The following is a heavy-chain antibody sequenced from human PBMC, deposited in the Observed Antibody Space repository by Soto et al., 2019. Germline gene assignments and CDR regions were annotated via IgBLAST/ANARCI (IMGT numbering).Heavy chain of an antibody. Sequence: ASLKVSCNASGYTFTGYYMRCVRQSPGQGLEWMGIINPSGGSTSYAQKFQGRVTMTRDTSTSTVYMELSSLRSEDTAVYYCARIGYYYDRGAFDIWGQGTMVTVSS. CDR3: ARIGYYYDRGAFDI. CDR2: INPSGGST. V-gene: IGHV1-46*03. J-gene: IGHJ3*02. D-gene: IGHD3-22*01. CDR1: GYTFTGYY.